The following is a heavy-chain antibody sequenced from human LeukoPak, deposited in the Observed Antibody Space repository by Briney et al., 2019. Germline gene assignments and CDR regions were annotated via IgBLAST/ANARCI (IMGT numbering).Heavy chain of an antibody. CDR1: GYTFTGYY. Sequence: ASVKVSCKASGYTFTGYYLHWVRQAPGQGLEWMGWTNPNSGDTNYAQKFQGRVTMTRDTSISTAYMELSRLRSDDTAVYYCAKDQGRGYTYGLYYFDYWGQGTLVTVSS. J-gene: IGHJ4*02. CDR3: AKDQGRGYTYGLYYFDY. V-gene: IGHV1-2*02. D-gene: IGHD5-18*01. CDR2: TNPNSGDT.